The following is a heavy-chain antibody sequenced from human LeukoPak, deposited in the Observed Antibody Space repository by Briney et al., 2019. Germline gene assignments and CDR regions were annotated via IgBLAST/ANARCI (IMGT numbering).Heavy chain of an antibody. CDR3: ARGRLVRGVIDWFDP. D-gene: IGHD3-10*01. Sequence: ASVKVSCKASGYTFTDYYMHWVRRAPGQGLEWMGRINPNSGGTNYAQKFQGRVTMTRDTSISTAYMELSRLRSDDTAVYYCARGRLVRGVIDWFDPWGQGTLVTVSS. J-gene: IGHJ5*02. CDR1: GYTFTDYY. CDR2: INPNSGGT. V-gene: IGHV1-2*06.